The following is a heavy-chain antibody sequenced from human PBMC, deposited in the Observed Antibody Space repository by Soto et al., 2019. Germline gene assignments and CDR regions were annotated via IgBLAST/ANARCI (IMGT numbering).Heavy chain of an antibody. V-gene: IGHV3-21*03. CDR1: GFTFNTCS. D-gene: IGHD4-17*01. CDR2: ISSRSGLI. CDR3: AKGSGDFLRSEGFDV. Sequence: EVQLVESGGGLVKPGGSLRLSCEASGFTFNTCSMNWVRLAPGKGLEWVSSISSRSGLIYYAVSVMGRFTISRDNAKNSRYLQMSSLRAEDTAVYYCAKGSGDFLRSEGFDVWGQGTRVTVSS. J-gene: IGHJ3*01.